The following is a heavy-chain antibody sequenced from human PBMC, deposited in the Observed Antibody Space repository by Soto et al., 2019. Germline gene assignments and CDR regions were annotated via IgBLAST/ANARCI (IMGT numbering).Heavy chain of an antibody. CDR2: INPDTGGT. D-gene: IGHD5-12*01. CDR3: ARKVATFNFDT. Sequence: GASVKVSCKASGYMFTGYYIHWVRQAPGQGLEWMGWINPDTGGTNFDQKFQDRVTMTRDTSISTAYMDLTGLTSDDTAVYYCARKVATFNFDTWGQRTVVTVSS. CDR1: GYMFTGYY. V-gene: IGHV1-2*02. J-gene: IGHJ3*02.